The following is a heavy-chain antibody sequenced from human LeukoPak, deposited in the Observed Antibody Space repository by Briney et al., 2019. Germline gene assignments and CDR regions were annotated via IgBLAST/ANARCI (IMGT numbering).Heavy chain of an antibody. CDR1: GFTFSNAW. Sequence: GGSLRLSCAASGFTFSNAWMSWVRQAPGKGLEWVGRIKSKTDGGTTDYAAPVKGRFTISRDESKNTLYLQRNSLKTEDTAVYYCTTASFGYYDSSGGYFDYWGQGTLVTVSS. CDR3: TTASFGYYDSSGGYFDY. CDR2: IKSKTDGGTT. D-gene: IGHD3-22*01. V-gene: IGHV3-15*01. J-gene: IGHJ4*02.